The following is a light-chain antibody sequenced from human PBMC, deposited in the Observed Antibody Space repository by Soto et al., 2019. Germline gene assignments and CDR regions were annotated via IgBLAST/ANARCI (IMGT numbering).Light chain of an antibody. CDR1: SSDVGGYNY. CDR2: EVS. J-gene: IGLJ3*02. V-gene: IGLV2-14*03. Sequence: QSALNTPASVSGSHGQSITLSCTGTSSDVGGYNYVSWFQQHPGKAPKLKIYEVSNRPSGVSNRFSGSKSGYTASLTISERQAEDDADYYCTSFTRSSTWVSGGGTKLTVL. CDR3: TSFTRSSTWV.